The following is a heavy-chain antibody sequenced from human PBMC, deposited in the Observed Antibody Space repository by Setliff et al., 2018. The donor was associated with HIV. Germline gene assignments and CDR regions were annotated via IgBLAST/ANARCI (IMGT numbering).Heavy chain of an antibody. CDR3: ARDSLWFGELLLGAFDI. Sequence: PSETLSLTCTVSGDSISSDFYWGWIRHPPGKGLEWIGSIYHSGSTYYNPSLKSRVTISVDTSKNQFSLKLSSVTAADTAVYYCARDSLWFGELLLGAFDIWGQGTMVTVSS. D-gene: IGHD3-10*01. V-gene: IGHV4-38-2*02. J-gene: IGHJ3*02. CDR2: IYHSGST. CDR1: GDSISSDFY.